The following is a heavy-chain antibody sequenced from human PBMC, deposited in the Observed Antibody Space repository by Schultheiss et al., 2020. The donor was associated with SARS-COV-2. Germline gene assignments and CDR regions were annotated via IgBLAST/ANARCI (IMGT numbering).Heavy chain of an antibody. CDR3: ATTPYDFWSGYYMDV. V-gene: IGHV1-8*01. CDR1: GYTFNSYD. D-gene: IGHD3-3*01. J-gene: IGHJ6*03. Sequence: ASVKVSCKASGYTFNSYDINWVRQATGQGLEWMGWMNPNSGNTGYAQKFQGRVTITRNTSISTAYMELSSLRSEDTAVYYCATTPYDFWSGYYMDVWGKGTTVTVSS. CDR2: MNPNSGNT.